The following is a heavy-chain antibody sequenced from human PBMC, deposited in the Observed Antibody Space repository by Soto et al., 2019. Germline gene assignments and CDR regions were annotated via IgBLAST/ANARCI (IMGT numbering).Heavy chain of an antibody. D-gene: IGHD3-22*01. CDR2: ISYDGSNK. Sequence: QVQLVESGGGVVQPGRSLRLSCAASGFTFSSYAMHWVRQAPGKGLEWVAVISYDGSNKYYADSVKGRFTISRDNSKNTLYLQMNSLRAEDTAVYYCARDQGWIVVVITGIDYWGQGTLVTVSS. V-gene: IGHV3-30-3*01. CDR1: GFTFSSYA. J-gene: IGHJ4*02. CDR3: ARDQGWIVVVITGIDY.